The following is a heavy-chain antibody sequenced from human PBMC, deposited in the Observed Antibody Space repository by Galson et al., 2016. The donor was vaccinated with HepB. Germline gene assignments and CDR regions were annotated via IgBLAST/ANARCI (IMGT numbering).Heavy chain of an antibody. D-gene: IGHD4-17*01. CDR3: ARAGDYGDYYFDY. J-gene: IGHJ4*02. CDR1: GFTFSSYA. V-gene: IGHV3-30*04. CDR2: ISHDGSDI. Sequence: SLRLSCAAYGFTFSSYAMHWVRQAPGKGLEWVAVISHDGSDIYYADSVKGRFTISRDNSKNTLHLQMNSLRAEDTAAYYCARAGDYGDYYFDYWGQGTLVTVSS.